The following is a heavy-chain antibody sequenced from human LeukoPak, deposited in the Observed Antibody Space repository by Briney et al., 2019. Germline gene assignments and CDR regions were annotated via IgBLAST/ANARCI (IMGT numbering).Heavy chain of an antibody. CDR1: GFTFSSYA. CDR3: ATLRRDYYYYYGMDV. Sequence: PGGSLRLSCAASGFTFSSYAMSWIRQPPGKGLEWIGEINHSGSTNYNPSLKSRVTISVDTSKNQFSLKLSSVTAADTAVYYCATLRRDYYYYYGMDVWGQGTTVTVSS. D-gene: IGHD4-17*01. V-gene: IGHV4-34*08. J-gene: IGHJ6*02. CDR2: INHSGST.